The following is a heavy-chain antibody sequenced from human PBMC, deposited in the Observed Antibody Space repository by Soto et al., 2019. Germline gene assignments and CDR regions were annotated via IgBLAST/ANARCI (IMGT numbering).Heavy chain of an antibody. CDR3: ARDSYSYGYPSPLTFDR. V-gene: IGHV4-31*03. CDR2: LHFSGST. D-gene: IGHD5-18*01. CDR1: CDFLNIQNDY. J-gene: IGHJ4*02. Sequence: SETLSLTCTISCDFLNIQNDYWTWIRHLPGKGLQWIGYLHFSGSTYYNPSLESRVSISTDTAKTQFSLELTSVTVAYTAVYYCARDSYSYGYPSPLTFDRWGQGILVTVSS.